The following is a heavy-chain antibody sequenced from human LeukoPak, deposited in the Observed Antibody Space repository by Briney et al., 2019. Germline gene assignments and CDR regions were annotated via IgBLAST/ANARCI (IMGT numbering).Heavy chain of an antibody. CDR3: ARQPLGTAAAGTWDY. CDR2: IYYSGST. V-gene: IGHV4-61*01. J-gene: IGHJ4*02. D-gene: IGHD6-13*01. Sequence: SETLSLTCTVSGGSVSSGSYYWSWIRQPPGKGLEWIGYIYYSGSTSYNPSLKSRVTISVDTSKNQFSLKLSSLTAADTAVYYGARQPLGTAAAGTWDYWGQGTLITVSS. CDR1: GGSVSSGSYY.